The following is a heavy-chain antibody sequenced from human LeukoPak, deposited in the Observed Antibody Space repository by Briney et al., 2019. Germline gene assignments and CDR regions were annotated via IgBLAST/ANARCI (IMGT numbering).Heavy chain of an antibody. D-gene: IGHD3-3*01. J-gene: IGHJ1*01. CDR2: IYTSGTT. CDR1: GGSISSYF. CDR3: ARHRSPLESFHH. V-gene: IGHV4-4*07. Sequence: SETLSLTCTVSGGSISSYFWSWIRQPAGKGLEWIGRIYTSGTTNYNTTLKSRLTMSVDTSKNQFSLRLSSVNAADTAMYYCARHRSPLESFHHWGQGTLVTVSS.